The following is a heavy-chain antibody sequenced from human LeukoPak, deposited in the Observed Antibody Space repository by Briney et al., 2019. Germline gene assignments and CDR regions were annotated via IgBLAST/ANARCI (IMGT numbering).Heavy chain of an antibody. J-gene: IGHJ4*02. CDR3: TKAPNRYYFDY. Sequence: GGSLRLSCAHSGFSFRDSWMSWVRRAPGKGLEWVAYINQDGREKYYVDSVKGRSTISRDNAKNSVYLQMDSLRAEDTAVYHCTKAPNRYYFDYWGLGTLVTVS. D-gene: IGHD1-14*01. CDR2: INQDGREK. CDR1: GFSFRDSW. V-gene: IGHV3-7*05.